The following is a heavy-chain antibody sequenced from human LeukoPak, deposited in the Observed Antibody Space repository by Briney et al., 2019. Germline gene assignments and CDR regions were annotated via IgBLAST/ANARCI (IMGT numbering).Heavy chain of an antibody. Sequence: PGGSLRLSCTASGFTFYKYWMTWVPQAPGKGLKGVANIKKDGSEKYYVDSLKSRFTISRDNDKNSLYLQMISLRADDTAVYYCARYSGSYYAFDIWGQGTMVTVSS. D-gene: IGHD1-26*01. J-gene: IGHJ3*02. CDR3: ARYSGSYYAFDI. CDR1: GFTFYKYW. V-gene: IGHV3-7*02. CDR2: IKKDGSEK.